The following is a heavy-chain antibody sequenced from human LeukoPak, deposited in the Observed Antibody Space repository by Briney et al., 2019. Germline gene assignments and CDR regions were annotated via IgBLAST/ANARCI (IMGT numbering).Heavy chain of an antibody. CDR1: GGSISSSSNY. J-gene: IGHJ4*02. D-gene: IGHD5-24*01. CDR3: ARGRGGYNWDY. Sequence: PPETLSLTCTVSGGSISSSSNYWGWIRQPPGKGLERIGSFYYSERKYYNPPLKSRVTISADTSKNQFSLKLSSVTAADTAVYYCARGRGGYNWDYWGQGTLVTVSS. V-gene: IGHV4-39*01. CDR2: FYYSERK.